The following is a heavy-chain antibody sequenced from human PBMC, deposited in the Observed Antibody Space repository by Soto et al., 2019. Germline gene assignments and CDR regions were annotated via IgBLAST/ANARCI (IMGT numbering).Heavy chain of an antibody. CDR3: ARDAPGLAPY. CDR1: GGSIINGDTY. D-gene: IGHD3-3*02. CDR2: INYRGTT. V-gene: IGHV4-31*03. J-gene: IGHJ4*02. Sequence: QVQLQESGPGLVKPSQTLSLTCTVSGGSIINGDTYLNWIRQHPEKGLEWMGYINYRGTTNYNPALKSRILISIHTSKNQFSLRLTSVTPAYTAVYYCARDAPGLAPYWGQGTLVTVSS.